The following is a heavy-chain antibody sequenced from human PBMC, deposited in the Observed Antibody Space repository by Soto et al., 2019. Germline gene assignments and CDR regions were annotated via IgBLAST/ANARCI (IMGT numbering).Heavy chain of an antibody. CDR3: ARDGGGGWGATLRYYYYYGMDV. CDR2: INPNSGGT. CDR1: GYTFTGYY. V-gene: IGHV1-2*04. J-gene: IGHJ6*02. D-gene: IGHD1-26*01. Sequence: QVQLVQSGAEVKKPGASVKVSCKASGYTFTGYYMHWVRQAPGQGLEWMGWINPNSGGTNYAQKFQGWVTMTRDPSISTAYMELSRLRSDDTAVYYCARDGGGGWGATLRYYYYYGMDVWGQGTTVTVSS.